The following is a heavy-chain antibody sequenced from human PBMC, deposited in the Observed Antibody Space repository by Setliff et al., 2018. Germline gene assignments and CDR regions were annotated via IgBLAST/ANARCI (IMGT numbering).Heavy chain of an antibody. CDR3: ARAGVAATARKGLLEY. D-gene: IGHD6-13*01. J-gene: IGHJ1*01. Sequence: ASVKVSCKASGYTFTSYGISWVRQAPGQGLEWMGIINPGGGSASIVQKFQGRVTMTSDTSTSTVYLDLSGLTSEDTAVYYCARAGVAATARKGLLEYWGQGTLVTVSS. CDR1: GYTFTSYG. V-gene: IGHV1-46*01. CDR2: INPGGGSA.